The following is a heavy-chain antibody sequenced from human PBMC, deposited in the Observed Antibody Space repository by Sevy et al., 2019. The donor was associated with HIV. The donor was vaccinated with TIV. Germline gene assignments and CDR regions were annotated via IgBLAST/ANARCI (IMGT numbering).Heavy chain of an antibody. Sequence: GESLKISCKGSGYSFTSYWISWVRQMPGKGLEWMGRIDPSDSYTNYSPSFQGHVTISADKSISTAYLQWSSLKASDTAMYYCARQDIVVVPSYGMYVWGQGTTVTVSS. V-gene: IGHV5-10-1*01. CDR1: GYSFTSYW. J-gene: IGHJ6*02. CDR2: IDPSDSYT. CDR3: ARQDIVVVPSYGMYV. D-gene: IGHD2-2*01.